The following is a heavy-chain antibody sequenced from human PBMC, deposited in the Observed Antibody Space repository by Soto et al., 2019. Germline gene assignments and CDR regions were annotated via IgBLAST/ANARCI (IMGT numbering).Heavy chain of an antibody. CDR3: TRHSDYVVPAAIVYYYYYYMDV. CDR1: GFTFSGSA. CDR2: IRSKANSYAT. V-gene: IGHV3-73*01. J-gene: IGHJ6*03. Sequence: GGSLRLSCAASGFTFSGSAMHWVRQASGKGPEWVGRIRSKANSYATAYAASVKGRFTISRDDSKNTAYLQMNSLKTEDTAVYYCTRHSDYVVPAAIVYYYYYYMDVWGKGTTVTVSS. D-gene: IGHD2-2*01.